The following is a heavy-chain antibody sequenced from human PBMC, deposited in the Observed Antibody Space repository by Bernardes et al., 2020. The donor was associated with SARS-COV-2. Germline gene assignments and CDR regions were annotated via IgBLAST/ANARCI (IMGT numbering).Heavy chain of an antibody. CDR1: GFSHSTAGVG. D-gene: IGHD3-22*01. Sequence: VKPTQTLTLTCTFSGFSHSTAGVGVAWIRQPPGNALNCLALIYWDDDQRYSPSLMSRLTITKDTSKSQLVLTMTNMDPVDTATYYCAHRASFYDDDDFYYSGFDYWGQGTLITVSS. CDR3: AHRASFYDDDDFYYSGFDY. V-gene: IGHV2-5*02. J-gene: IGHJ4*02. CDR2: IYWDDDQ.